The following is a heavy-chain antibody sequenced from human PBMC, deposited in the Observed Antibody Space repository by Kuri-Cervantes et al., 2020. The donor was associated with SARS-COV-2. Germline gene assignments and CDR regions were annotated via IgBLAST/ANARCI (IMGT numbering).Heavy chain of an antibody. Sequence: KVSCKGSGYSFSTNWIAWVRQMPGKGLEWMGRIDPSDSYTNYSPSFQGHVTISADKSISTAYLQWSSLKASDTAMYYCASTVAFWSGYYDYWGQGTLVTVSS. CDR1: GYSFSTNW. CDR2: IDPSDSYT. V-gene: IGHV5-10-1*01. J-gene: IGHJ4*02. D-gene: IGHD3-3*01. CDR3: ASTVAFWSGYYDY.